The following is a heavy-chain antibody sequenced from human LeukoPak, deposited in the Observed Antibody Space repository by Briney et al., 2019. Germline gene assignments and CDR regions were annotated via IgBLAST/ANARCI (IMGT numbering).Heavy chain of an antibody. CDR3: ASGSYCSGGSCLDAFDI. CDR2: IYYSGST. CDR1: GGSISGSNY. J-gene: IGHJ3*02. V-gene: IGHV4-59*08. D-gene: IGHD2-15*01. Sequence: SGTLSLTCAVSGGSISGSNYWSWIRQPPGKGLEWIGYIYYSGSTNYNPSLKSRVTISVDTSKNQFSLKLSSVTAADTAVYYCASGSYCSGGSCLDAFDIWGQGTMVTVSS.